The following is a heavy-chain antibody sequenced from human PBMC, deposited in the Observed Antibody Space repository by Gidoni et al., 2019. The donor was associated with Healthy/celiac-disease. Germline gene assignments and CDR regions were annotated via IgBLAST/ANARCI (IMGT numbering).Heavy chain of an antibody. V-gene: IGHV3-64D*09. CDR3: VKADISSSDAFDI. CDR2: ISSNGGST. D-gene: IGHD6-6*01. J-gene: IGHJ3*02. Sequence: EVQLVESGGGLVKSGGALRLSCSASGLPFSSYAMHWVRQAPGKGLEYVSAISSNGGSTYYADAVKGRFTISRDNSKNTLYLQMSSLRAEDTAVYYCVKADISSSDAFDIWGQGTMVTVSS. CDR1: GLPFSSYA.